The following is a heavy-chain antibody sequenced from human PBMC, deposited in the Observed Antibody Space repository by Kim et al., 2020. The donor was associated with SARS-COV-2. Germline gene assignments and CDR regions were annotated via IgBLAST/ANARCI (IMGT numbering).Heavy chain of an antibody. V-gene: IGHV3-30*01. Sequence: SADSVKGRFTVSRDNSKNTLSLQMNSLRAEDTSIYHCARGGYAYGNNRFDPWGQGTLVTVSS. CDR3: ARGGYAYGNNRFDP. J-gene: IGHJ5*02. D-gene: IGHD5-18*01.